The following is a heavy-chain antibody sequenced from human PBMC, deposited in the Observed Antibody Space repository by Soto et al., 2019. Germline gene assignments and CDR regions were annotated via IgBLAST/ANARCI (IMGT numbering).Heavy chain of an antibody. Sequence: QVTLKESDPVLVKPTETLTLTCTVSGFSLSNARMGVSWIRQPPGKALEWLAHIFSNDEKSYSTSLKSRLTISKDTSKSQVVLTMTNMDPVDTATYYCARYYYDSSGYYYRNEYFQHWGQGTLVTVSS. V-gene: IGHV2-26*01. CDR1: GFSLSNARMG. CDR3: ARYYYDSSGYYYRNEYFQH. CDR2: IFSNDEK. D-gene: IGHD3-22*01. J-gene: IGHJ1*01.